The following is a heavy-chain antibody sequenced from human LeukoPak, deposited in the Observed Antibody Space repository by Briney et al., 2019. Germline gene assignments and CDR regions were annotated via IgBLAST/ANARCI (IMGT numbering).Heavy chain of an antibody. Sequence: ASVKVSCKASRYTFTDYYIHWVRQAPSQGLEWMGRINPNRGATNDAQDFQGRVTMTRDTSISTVYMELGSLTSDDTAVYYCARDLASTPHWELDFWGQGTPVTVSP. CDR2: INPNRGAT. CDR3: ARDLASTPHWELDF. CDR1: RYTFTDYY. D-gene: IGHD1-26*01. J-gene: IGHJ4*02. V-gene: IGHV1-2*06.